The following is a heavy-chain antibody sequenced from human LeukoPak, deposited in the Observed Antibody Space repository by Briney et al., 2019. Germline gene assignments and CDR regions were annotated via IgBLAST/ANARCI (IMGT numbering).Heavy chain of an antibody. CDR3: TRAPRDAYNPVY. J-gene: IGHJ4*02. V-gene: IGHV1-2*02. Sequence: ASVKVSCKASGYSFTGYYIHWVRQAPGQGLAWMGWINPYSGDTTYAQKFQDRVTMTRDTSISTVYMELSRLTSDDSAMYYCTRAPRDAYNPVYWGQGTLVTVSS. CDR1: GYSFTGYY. D-gene: IGHD5-24*01. CDR2: INPYSGDT.